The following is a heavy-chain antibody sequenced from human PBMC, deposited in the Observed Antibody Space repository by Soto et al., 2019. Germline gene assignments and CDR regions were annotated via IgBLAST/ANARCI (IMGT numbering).Heavy chain of an antibody. D-gene: IGHD2-2*01. CDR2: LSGSGGGT. CDR3: AKGLYCRSTSCPRPFDI. J-gene: IGHJ3*02. Sequence: GGSLRLSCAASGSTFNRYALSWVRQSPGQVLEWLSALSGSGGGTYYADSVKVRFTTSRDNSKNALYLQMNSLRAEDTAVYYCAKGLYCRSTSCPRPFDIWGQG. CDR1: GSTFNRYA. V-gene: IGHV3-23*01.